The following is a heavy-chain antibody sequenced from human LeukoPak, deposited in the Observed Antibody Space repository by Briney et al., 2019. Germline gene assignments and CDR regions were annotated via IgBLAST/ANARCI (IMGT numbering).Heavy chain of an antibody. Sequence: ASVKVSCKASGYTFTGYYMHWVRQAPGQGREWMGWINPNSGGTNYAQKFQGRVTMTRDTSISTAYMELSRLRSDDTAVYYCARGARADWYYYDYMDVWGKGTTVTVSS. V-gene: IGHV1-2*02. CDR1: GYTFTGYY. CDR3: ARGARADWYYYDYMDV. J-gene: IGHJ6*03. D-gene: IGHD2-21*01. CDR2: INPNSGGT.